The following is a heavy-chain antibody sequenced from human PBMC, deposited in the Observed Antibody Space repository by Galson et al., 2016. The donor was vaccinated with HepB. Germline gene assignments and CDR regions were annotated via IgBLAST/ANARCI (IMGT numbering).Heavy chain of an antibody. CDR1: GFSLSTPGVG. D-gene: IGHD1-26*01. Sequence: PSPAQPPQTLTLPCTFSGFSLSTPGVGVGWTRQPPGKTLEWLAHIYWDGDARYSPSLKSRLTITKDTSKNRVVLTMTNMDPVDTATYYCVHIVHSGSYYYFAYWGQGTLVTVSS. CDR3: VHIVHSGSYYYFAY. CDR2: IYWDGDA. V-gene: IGHV2-5*02. J-gene: IGHJ4*02.